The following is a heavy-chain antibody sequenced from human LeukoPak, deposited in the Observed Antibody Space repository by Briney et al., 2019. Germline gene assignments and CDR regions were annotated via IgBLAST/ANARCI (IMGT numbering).Heavy chain of an antibody. J-gene: IGHJ4*02. V-gene: IGHV1-2*02. CDR3: AREMNYDDYRTSDY. CDR1: GYTFTGYY. Sequence: ASVTVSCKASGYTFTGYYIHWVRQAPGQGFEWMGRIDSNSGGTNYAQNFQGRVTMTGDTSISTVYMELISLRSDDTAVYYCAREMNYDDYRTSDYWGQGTLVTVSS. D-gene: IGHD4-17*01. CDR2: IDSNSGGT.